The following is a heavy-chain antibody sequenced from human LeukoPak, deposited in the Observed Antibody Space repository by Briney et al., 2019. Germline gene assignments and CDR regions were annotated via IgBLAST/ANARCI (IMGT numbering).Heavy chain of an antibody. CDR1: GGSISSGDYY. CDR2: IYYSGST. Sequence: SQTLSLTCTVSGGSISSGDYYWSWIRQPPGKGLEWIGYIYYSGSTYYNPSLKSRVTISVDTSKNQFSLKLSSVTAADTAVYYCARDLLSVYGDLNWFDPWGQGTLVTVSS. D-gene: IGHD4-17*01. CDR3: ARDLLSVYGDLNWFDP. V-gene: IGHV4-30-4*01. J-gene: IGHJ5*02.